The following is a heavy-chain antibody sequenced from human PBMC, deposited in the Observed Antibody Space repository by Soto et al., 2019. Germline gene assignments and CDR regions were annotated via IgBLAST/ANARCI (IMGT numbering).Heavy chain of an antibody. D-gene: IGHD6-6*01. CDR2: IYYSGST. CDR1: GGSISSYY. Sequence: SETLSLTCTVSGGSISSYYWSWIRQPPGKGLEWIGYIYYSGSTNYNPSLKSRVTISVDTSKNQLSLKLSSVTAADTAVYYCARVILGIAARPDYYYGMDVWGQGTTVTVS. V-gene: IGHV4-59*01. CDR3: ARVILGIAARPDYYYGMDV. J-gene: IGHJ6*02.